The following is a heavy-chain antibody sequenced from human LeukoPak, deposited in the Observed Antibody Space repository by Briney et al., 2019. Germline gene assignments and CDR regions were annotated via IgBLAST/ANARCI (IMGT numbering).Heavy chain of an antibody. Sequence: ASVKVSCKASGYTFTSYDINWVRQATGQGLEWMGRMNPNSGNTGYAQKFQGRVTMTRNTSISTAYMELSSLRSEDTAVYYCARGLGSSYYYYYYYMDVWGKGTTVTVSS. V-gene: IGHV1-8*01. CDR2: MNPNSGNT. CDR3: ARGLGSSYYYYYYYMDV. CDR1: GYTFTSYD. J-gene: IGHJ6*03. D-gene: IGHD3-10*01.